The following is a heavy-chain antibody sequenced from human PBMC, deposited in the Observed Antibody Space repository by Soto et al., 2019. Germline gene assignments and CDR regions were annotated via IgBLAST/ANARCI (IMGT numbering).Heavy chain of an antibody. D-gene: IGHD5-12*01. CDR3: AASCVGCRGFNYYGMDV. J-gene: IGHJ6*02. CDR1: SGSFSGYY. CDR2: TNHRGST. V-gene: IGHV4-34*01. Sequence: SETLSLTCAVYSGSFSGYYWSWIRQPPGKGLEWIGETNHRGSTNYNPSLKSRVTISADTSKNQFSLKLSSVTAADTAVYYCAASCVGCRGFNYYGMDVWGQGTTVTVSS.